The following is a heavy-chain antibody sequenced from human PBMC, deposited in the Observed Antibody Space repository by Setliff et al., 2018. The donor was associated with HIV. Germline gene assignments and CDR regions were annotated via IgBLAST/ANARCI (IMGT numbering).Heavy chain of an antibody. CDR2: IYYSGST. CDR3: ASRVLGYCRSTSCLNWFDP. Sequence: SETLSLTCTISGGSISRSSYYWGWIRQPPGKGLEWIGSIYYSGSTYYNPSLKSRVTISVDTSKNQVSLKLSSVTAADTAVYYCASRVLGYCRSTSCLNWFDPWGQGTLVTVSS. D-gene: IGHD2-2*01. V-gene: IGHV4-39*01. CDR1: GGSISRSSYY. J-gene: IGHJ5*02.